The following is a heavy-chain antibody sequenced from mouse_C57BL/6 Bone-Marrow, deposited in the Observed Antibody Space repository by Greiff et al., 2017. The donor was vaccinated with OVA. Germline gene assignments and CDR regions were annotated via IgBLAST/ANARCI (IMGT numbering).Heavy chain of an antibody. J-gene: IGHJ3*01. D-gene: IGHD2-3*01. V-gene: IGHV1-64*01. CDR3: ARGTYDGLLRAWFAY. CDR1: GYTFTSYW. CDR2: IHPNSGST. Sequence: QVQLQQPGAELVKPGASVKLSCKASGYTFTSYWMHWVKQRPGQGLEWIGMIHPNSGSTNYNEKSKGKATLTVDKSSSTAYMQLSSLTSEDSAVYYCARGTYDGLLRAWFAYWGQGTLVTVSA.